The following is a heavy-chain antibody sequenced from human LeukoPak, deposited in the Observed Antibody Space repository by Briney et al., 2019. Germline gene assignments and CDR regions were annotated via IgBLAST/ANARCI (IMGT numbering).Heavy chain of an antibody. CDR3: AREKGDYHGSGSLSSYYYYGMDV. V-gene: IGHV4-59*12. CDR2: IYYSGST. CDR1: GGSISSYY. D-gene: IGHD3-10*01. Sequence: NSSETLSLTCTVSGGSISSYYWSWIRQPAGKGLGWIGYIYYSGSTNYNPSLKSRVTIPVDTSKNQFSLKLSSVTAADTAVYYCAREKGDYHGSGSLSSYYYYGMDVWGQGTTVTVSS. J-gene: IGHJ6*02.